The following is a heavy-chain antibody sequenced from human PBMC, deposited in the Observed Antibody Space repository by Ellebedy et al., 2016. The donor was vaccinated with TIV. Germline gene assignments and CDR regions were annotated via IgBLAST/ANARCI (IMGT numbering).Heavy chain of an antibody. Sequence: GESLKISXAASGFTFSTYSVNWVRQAPGKGLEWVSYISSGSGTIYYADSVKGRFTISRDNAKNSLYLQMNSLRDEDTGVYYCASSPPSTWYFDSWGQGTLVTVSS. CDR2: ISSGSGTI. J-gene: IGHJ4*02. D-gene: IGHD3-3*02. CDR3: ASSPPSTWYFDS. V-gene: IGHV3-48*02. CDR1: GFTFSTYS.